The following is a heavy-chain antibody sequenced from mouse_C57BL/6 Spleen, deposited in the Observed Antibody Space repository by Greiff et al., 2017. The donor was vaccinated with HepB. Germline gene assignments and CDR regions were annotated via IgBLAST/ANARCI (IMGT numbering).Heavy chain of an antibody. CDR2: IDPSYSYT. D-gene: IGHD2-5*01. J-gene: IGHJ2*01. V-gene: IGHV1-69*01. CDR3: ASFYYSNSYYFDY. CDR1: GYTFTSYW. Sequence: VQLQQPGAELVMPGASVKLSCKASGYTFTSYWMHWVKQRPGQGLEWIGEIDPSYSYTNYNQKFKGKSTLTVDKSSSTAYMQLSSLTSEDSAIYYCASFYYSNSYYFDYWGQGTALTVSS.